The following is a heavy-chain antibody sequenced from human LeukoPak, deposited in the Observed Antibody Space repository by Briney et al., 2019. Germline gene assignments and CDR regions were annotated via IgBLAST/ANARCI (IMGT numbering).Heavy chain of an antibody. J-gene: IGHJ5*02. D-gene: IGHD4-17*01. V-gene: IGHV4-31*03. Sequence: PSETLSLTCTVSGGSISSGGYYWSWIRQHPGKGLEWIGYFYYSRSTYYNPSLESRVTISVDTSKNQFSLKLSSVTAADTAVYYCARDVYGDYDNNWFDPWGQGTLVTVSS. CDR2: FYYSRST. CDR1: GGSISSGGYY. CDR3: ARDVYGDYDNNWFDP.